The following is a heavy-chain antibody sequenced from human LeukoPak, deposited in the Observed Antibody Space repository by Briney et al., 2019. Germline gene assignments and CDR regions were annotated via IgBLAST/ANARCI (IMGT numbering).Heavy chain of an antibody. J-gene: IGHJ4*02. V-gene: IGHV1-69*05. D-gene: IGHD5-24*01. Sequence: SVKVSCKASGGTFSSYAISWVRQAPGQGLEWMGGIIPIFGTANYAQKFQGRVTITTDESTSTAYMELSSLRSEDTAVYYCARGDGMATISYFDYWGQGTLVTVSS. CDR3: ARGDGMATISYFDY. CDR1: GGTFSSYA. CDR2: IIPIFGTA.